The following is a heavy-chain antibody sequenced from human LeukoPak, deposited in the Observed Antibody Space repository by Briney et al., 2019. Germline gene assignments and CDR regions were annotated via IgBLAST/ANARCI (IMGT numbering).Heavy chain of an antibody. D-gene: IGHD6-13*01. CDR3: AKAHVSIWNVYHL. CDR1: GFPFSGYA. V-gene: IGHV3-23*01. J-gene: IGHJ1*01. CDR2: ITAGGDST. Sequence: GGSLRLSCAASGFPFSGYAMSWVRLAPGEGLEWVSAITAGGDSTYYAESVKGRFTISRDNLKNIVFLQMSTLRAEDTAIYYFAKAHVSIWNVYHLGGRGTLVTVSS.